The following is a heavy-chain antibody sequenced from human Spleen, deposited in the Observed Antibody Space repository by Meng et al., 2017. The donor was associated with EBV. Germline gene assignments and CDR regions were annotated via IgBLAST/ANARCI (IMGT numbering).Heavy chain of an antibody. J-gene: IGHJ4*02. V-gene: IGHV3-23*01. CDR2: ISGTGGHT. Sequence: EVQLLESGGGLVQPGGSLRLSCAASGFIFSNYGMNWVRQAPGKGLEWVSAISGTGGHTFYADFVKGRFTISRDRSMDTLYLQMNSLTVEDTAVYYCAREGMRNGYDHFDLWGQGSLVTVSS. CDR1: GFIFSNYG. CDR3: AREGMRNGYDHFDL. D-gene: IGHD5-12*01.